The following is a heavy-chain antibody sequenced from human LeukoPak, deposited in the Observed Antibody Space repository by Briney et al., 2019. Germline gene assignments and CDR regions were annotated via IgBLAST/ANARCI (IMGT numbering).Heavy chain of an antibody. Sequence: GGSLRLSCAASGFTFSSYGMHWVRQAPGKGLEWVAFIRYDGSNKYYADSVKGRFTISRDNSKNTLYLQMNSLRAEDTAVYYCAKDPLSNYESQYFQHWGQGALVTVSS. J-gene: IGHJ1*01. D-gene: IGHD4-11*01. CDR1: GFTFSSYG. CDR3: AKDPLSNYESQYFQH. CDR2: IRYDGSNK. V-gene: IGHV3-30*02.